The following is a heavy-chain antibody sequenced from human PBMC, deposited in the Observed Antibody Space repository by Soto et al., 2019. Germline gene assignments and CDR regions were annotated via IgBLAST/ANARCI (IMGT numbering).Heavy chain of an antibody. V-gene: IGHV3-7*01. D-gene: IGHD2-15*01. Sequence: GGSLGLSCYVSGFTFHNFWVTWVRQAPGKGLEWVANIHPDGSEAYYVDSLKGRFTISRDNGKNSLYLQMNNLRVEDTAVYYCARERWFSPLHYYYLLDVWGQGTTVPVSS. CDR2: IHPDGSEA. J-gene: IGHJ6*02. CDR1: GFTFHNFW. CDR3: ARERWFSPLHYYYLLDV.